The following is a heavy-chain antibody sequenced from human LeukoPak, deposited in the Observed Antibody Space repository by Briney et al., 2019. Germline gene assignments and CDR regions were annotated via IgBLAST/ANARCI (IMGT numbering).Heavy chain of an antibody. J-gene: IGHJ3*02. CDR2: IYYSGST. CDR3: ARVPPADDAFDI. CDR1: GGSISSSSYY. Sequence: SETLSLTCTVSGGSISSSSYYWGWIRQPPGKGLEWIGSIYYSGSTYYNPSLRSRVTISVDTSKNQFSLKLSSVTAADTAVYYCARVPPADDAFDIWGQGTMVTVSS. V-gene: IGHV4-39*01.